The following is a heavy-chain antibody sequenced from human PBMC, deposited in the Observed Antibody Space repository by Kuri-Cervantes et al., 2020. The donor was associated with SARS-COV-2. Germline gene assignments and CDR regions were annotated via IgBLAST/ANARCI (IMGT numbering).Heavy chain of an antibody. CDR2: ISYHGHDT. CDR3: ASLSYLEGLPP. CDR1: GFTFSNYA. Sequence: GESLKISCAASGFTFSNYAMSWVRQAPGKGLEWVAVISYHGHDTYYADSVKGPFTNSTESSKDTLFLQMNSLRAEDTDVYYCASLSYLEGLPPWGQGTLVTVSS. V-gene: IGHV3-23*01. J-gene: IGHJ5*02. D-gene: IGHD3-3*01.